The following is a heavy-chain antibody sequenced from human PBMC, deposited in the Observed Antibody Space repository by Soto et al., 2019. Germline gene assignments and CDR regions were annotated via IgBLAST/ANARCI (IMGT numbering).Heavy chain of an antibody. CDR1: GGSISSSSYY. J-gene: IGHJ5*02. CDR3: ARLETGSSFPVWPSWFDP. Sequence: PSETLSLTCTVSGGSISSSSYYWGWIRQPPGKGLEWIGSIYCSGSTYYNPSLKSRVTISVDTSKNQFSLKLSSVTAADTAVYYCARLETGSSFPVWPSWFDPWGQGTLVTVSS. D-gene: IGHD6-6*01. V-gene: IGHV4-39*01. CDR2: IYCSGST.